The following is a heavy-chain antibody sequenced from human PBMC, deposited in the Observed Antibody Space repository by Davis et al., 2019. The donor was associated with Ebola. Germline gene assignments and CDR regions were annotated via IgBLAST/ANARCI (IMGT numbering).Heavy chain of an antibody. D-gene: IGHD2-15*01. Sequence: ASVHVSCKASGYTFTTYGISWVRQAPGQGLEWLGWISTYNDNTNYAQKLQGRVTMTTDTSTSTAYMELRSLRSDDTAVYYCARDRYCSGSSCYSSNYYGMDVWGQGTTVTVSS. J-gene: IGHJ6*02. CDR2: ISTYNDNT. CDR3: ARDRYCSGSSCYSSNYYGMDV. V-gene: IGHV1-18*01. CDR1: GYTFTTYG.